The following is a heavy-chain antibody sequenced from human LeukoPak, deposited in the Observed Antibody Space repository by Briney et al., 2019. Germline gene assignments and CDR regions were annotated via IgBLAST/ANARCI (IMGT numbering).Heavy chain of an antibody. CDR2: IYHSGST. V-gene: IGHV4-30-2*01. J-gene: IGHJ4*02. CDR3: ASHYYGSGSNN. CDR1: GGSISSGGYY. Sequence: SETLSLTCTVSGGSISSGGYYWSWIRQPPGKGLEWIGYIYHSGSTYYNPSHKSRVTISVDRSKNQFSLKLSSVTAADTAVYYCASHYYGSGSNNWGQGTLVTVSS. D-gene: IGHD3-10*01.